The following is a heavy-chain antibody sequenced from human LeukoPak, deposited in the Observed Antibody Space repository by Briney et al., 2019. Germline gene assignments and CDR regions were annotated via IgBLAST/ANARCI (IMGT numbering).Heavy chain of an antibody. D-gene: IGHD1-26*01. J-gene: IGHJ4*02. CDR1: GGSIRSHY. Sequence: PSETLSLTCSVSGGSIRSHYWNWIRQPPGKGLEWLGHIYYSGSTYYNPSLKGRITISVDTPKNQFYLRLSSVTAADTAVYYCARERWEGGSYVMGFDYWGQGALVTVSS. CDR3: ARERWEGGSYVMGFDY. CDR2: IYYSGST. V-gene: IGHV4-59*11.